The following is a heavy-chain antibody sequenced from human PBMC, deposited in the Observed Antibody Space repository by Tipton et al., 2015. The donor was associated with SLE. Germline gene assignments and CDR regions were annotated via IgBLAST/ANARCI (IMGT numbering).Heavy chain of an antibody. D-gene: IGHD2-8*01. CDR3: ARRYGTSFDY. Sequence: TLSLTCTVSGGSISNYYWSWIRQPPGKGLEWIGYIYYSGTTNYNPSLKSRVTISVDTSKNQFSLRLSSVTAADAAVYYCARRYGTSFDYWDQGTLVTVSS. CDR2: IYYSGTT. CDR1: GGSISNYY. J-gene: IGHJ4*02. V-gene: IGHV4-59*08.